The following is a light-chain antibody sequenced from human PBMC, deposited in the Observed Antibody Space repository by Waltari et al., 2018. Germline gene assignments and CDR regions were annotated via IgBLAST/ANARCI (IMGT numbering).Light chain of an antibody. CDR1: QDIGNS. Sequence: DIQMTQSPSSLSASIGDRVTITCRVSQDIGNSLAWYQQKPGRLPKLLIYGASTLQSGVPSRFSGSGSGTDFTLTISSLQPEDVASYYCQKYNRAPFTFGPGTIVDMK. CDR2: GAS. V-gene: IGKV1-27*01. CDR3: QKYNRAPFT. J-gene: IGKJ3*01.